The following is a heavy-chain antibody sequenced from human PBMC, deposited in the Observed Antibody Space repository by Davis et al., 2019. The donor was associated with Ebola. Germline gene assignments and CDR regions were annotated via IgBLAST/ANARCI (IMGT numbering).Heavy chain of an antibody. CDR1: GFTFTSYW. D-gene: IGHD4-17*01. CDR2: ISGSGST. Sequence: GESLKISCAVSGFTFTSYWMHWVRQAPGKGLEWVSGISGSGSTYYADSVKGRFTFSRDNSKNTLYLQMNSLRAEDTAVYYCAKGSLYGSRSITAGMDVWGQGTTVTVSS. J-gene: IGHJ6*02. CDR3: AKGSLYGSRSITAGMDV. V-gene: IGHV3-23*01.